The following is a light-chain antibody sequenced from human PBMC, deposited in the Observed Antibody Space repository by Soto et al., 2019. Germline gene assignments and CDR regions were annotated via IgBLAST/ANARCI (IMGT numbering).Light chain of an antibody. CDR1: QSISSW. J-gene: IGKJ4*01. V-gene: IGKV1-5*01. Sequence: DIQMTQSPSTLSASVVDRVTITCRASQSISSWLAWYQQKPGKAPKLLIHEASRLESGVPSRFSGSESGTEFTLTISGLHAEDFATYYCQQYTNFPLTFGGGTKVEIK. CDR3: QQYTNFPLT. CDR2: EAS.